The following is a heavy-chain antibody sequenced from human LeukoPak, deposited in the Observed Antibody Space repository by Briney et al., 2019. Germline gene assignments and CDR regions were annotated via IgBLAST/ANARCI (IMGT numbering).Heavy chain of an antibody. CDR1: GFTFRSYE. V-gene: IGHV3-48*03. CDR3: ARSTKGDSDH. CDR2: ISSSGTTV. Sequence: GGSLRLSCAASGFTFRSYEMNWVRQAPGKGLDWVSYISSSGTTVYYADSVRGRFTISRDNAKNSLYLQMDSLRVDGTAVYYCARSTKGDSDHWGQGTLVTVSS. D-gene: IGHD3-10*01. J-gene: IGHJ4*02.